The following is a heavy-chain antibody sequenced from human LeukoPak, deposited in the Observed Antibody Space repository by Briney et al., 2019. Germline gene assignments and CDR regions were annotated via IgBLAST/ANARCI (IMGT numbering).Heavy chain of an antibody. V-gene: IGHV3-20*04. Sequence: GGSLRLACAASGFTFDDYGMSWVRHAPGKGLGWVSGINWNGGSTGYADSVKGRFTISRDNAKNSLYLQMNSLRAEDTALYYCARANVVVVAATRVYYYYYMDVWGKGTTVTVSS. J-gene: IGHJ6*03. D-gene: IGHD2-15*01. CDR3: ARANVVVVAATRVYYYYYMDV. CDR1: GFTFDDYG. CDR2: INWNGGST.